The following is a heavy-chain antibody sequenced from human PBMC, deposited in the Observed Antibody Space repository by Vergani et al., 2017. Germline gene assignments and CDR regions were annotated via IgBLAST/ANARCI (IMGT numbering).Heavy chain of an antibody. CDR2: VYTSGMT. Sequence: QVQLQESGPRLVRPSQTLSLTCTVSGGSINTGAYYWSWIRQPAGKGLEWIGRVYTSGMTNYNPSRQSRVTILVDRSKSQLSLKLTSVTAGDTAVYFCARELSYYYGSGSDDYNPYYYEGMDVWGPGTTVTVSS. J-gene: IGHJ6*02. V-gene: IGHV4-61*02. CDR3: ARELSYYYGSGSDDYNPYYYEGMDV. D-gene: IGHD3-10*01. CDR1: GGSINTGAYY.